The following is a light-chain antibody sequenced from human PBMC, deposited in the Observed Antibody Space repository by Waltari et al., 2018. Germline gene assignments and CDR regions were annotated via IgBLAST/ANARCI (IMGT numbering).Light chain of an antibody. CDR2: EVS. J-gene: IGLJ3*02. CDR3: CSYAGSV. CDR1: SSDVGSYNL. V-gene: IGLV2-23*02. Sequence: QSALTQPASVSGSPGQSITISCTGTSSDVGSYNLVSWYQQHPGKAPKLMIYEVSKRPSGVSNRFSGSKSGNTASLTISGLQAEDEADYYCCSYAGSVFGGGTKLTVL.